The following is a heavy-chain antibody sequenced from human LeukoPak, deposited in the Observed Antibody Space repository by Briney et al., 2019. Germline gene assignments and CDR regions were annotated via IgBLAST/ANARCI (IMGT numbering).Heavy chain of an antibody. D-gene: IGHD3-16*01. Sequence: SETLSLTCTVSGGSFSSHYWSWIRQPSGKGLEWIAYIYYSGSTNYNPSLKSRVTISVDTSKSQFSLRLSSVTAADTAVYYCARHSTGGQYWYFDLWGRGTLVTVSS. CDR3: ARHSTGGQYWYFDL. CDR2: IYYSGST. J-gene: IGHJ2*01. CDR1: GGSFSSHY. V-gene: IGHV4-59*08.